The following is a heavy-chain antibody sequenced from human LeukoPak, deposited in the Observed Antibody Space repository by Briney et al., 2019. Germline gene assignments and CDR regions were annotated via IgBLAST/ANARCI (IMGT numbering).Heavy chain of an antibody. D-gene: IGHD1-26*01. CDR3: ARDSGAVEATGVGFDY. CDR2: IYTSGST. Sequence: PSQTLSLTCTVSGGSVSSGTYYWTWIRQPAGKGLEWIGRIYTSGSTNYNPSLKSRVTISVDTSKNQFSLKLSSVTAADTAVYYCARDSGAVEATGVGFDYWGQGTLVTVSS. J-gene: IGHJ4*02. V-gene: IGHV4-61*02. CDR1: GGSVSSGTYY.